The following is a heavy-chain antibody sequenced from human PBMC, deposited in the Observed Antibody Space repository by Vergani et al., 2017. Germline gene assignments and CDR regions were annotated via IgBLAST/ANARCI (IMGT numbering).Heavy chain of an antibody. D-gene: IGHD2-2*01. J-gene: IGHJ6*02. CDR2: ISGSGGNT. Sequence: EVQLLESGGGLVQPGGSLRLSCAASGFTFGSYAMSWVRQVPGKGLEWVSGISGSGGNTYYAKSEKGRFTSSRDNSKNTLYLQMNSLRADDTAVYYCAKGVYCSSTSCYEGRGYYYGMGVWGQRTTVT. V-gene: IGHV3-23*01. CDR1: GFTFGSYA. CDR3: AKGVYCSSTSCYEGRGYYYGMGV.